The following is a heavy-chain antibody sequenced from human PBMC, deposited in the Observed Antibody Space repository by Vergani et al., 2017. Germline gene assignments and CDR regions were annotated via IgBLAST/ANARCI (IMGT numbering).Heavy chain of an antibody. J-gene: IGHJ4*02. CDR3: AKVRDCSSTSCSGDY. V-gene: IGHV3-23*04. CDR2: ISGSGGST. D-gene: IGHD2-2*01. CDR1: GFTFSRYD. Sequence: VQLVESGGGVVQPGRSLRLSCAASGFTFSRYDMHWVRQAPGKGLEWVSAISGSGGSTYYADSVKGRFTISRDNSKNTLYLQMNSLRAEDTAVYYCAKVRDCSSTSCSGDYWGQGTLVTVSS.